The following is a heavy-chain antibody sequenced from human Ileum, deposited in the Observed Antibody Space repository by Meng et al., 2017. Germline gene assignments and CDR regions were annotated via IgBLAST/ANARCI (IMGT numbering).Heavy chain of an antibody. D-gene: IGHD6-19*01. V-gene: IGHV3-7*01. CDR3: ARDQGYSSGWYVY. J-gene: IGHJ4*02. CDR2: IKQDGSEK. Sequence: GGSLRLSCAASGFTFSSYWMSWVRQAPGKGLEWVANIKQDGSEKYYVDSVKGRFTISRDNAKNSLYLQMNSLRAEDTAVYYCARDQGYSSGWYVYWGQGTLVTVSS. CDR1: GFTFSSYW.